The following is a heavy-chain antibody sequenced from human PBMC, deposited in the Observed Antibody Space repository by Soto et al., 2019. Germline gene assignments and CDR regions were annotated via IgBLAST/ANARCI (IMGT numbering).Heavy chain of an antibody. CDR3: ARGRSITMVRGDGRHFDY. J-gene: IGHJ4*02. Sequence: GGSLRLSCAASGFTFSSYAMHWVRQAPGKGLEWVAVISYDGSNKYYADSVKGRFTISRDNSKNTLYLQMNSLRAEDTAVYYCARGRSITMVRGDGRHFDYWGQGTLVTVSS. D-gene: IGHD3-10*01. CDR2: ISYDGSNK. V-gene: IGHV3-30-3*01. CDR1: GFTFSSYA.